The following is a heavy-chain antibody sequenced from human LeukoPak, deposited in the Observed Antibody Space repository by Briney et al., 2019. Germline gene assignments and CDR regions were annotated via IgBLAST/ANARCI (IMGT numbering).Heavy chain of an antibody. V-gene: IGHV3-64*01. CDR3: ARGAGYSSSWYHYCYYYGVDV. D-gene: IGHD6-13*01. CDR1: GFTFSSYA. CDR2: ISSNGGST. Sequence: PGGSLRLSCAASGFTFSSYAMHWVRQAPGKGLEYVSAISSNGGSTYYANSVKGRFTISRDNSKNTLYLQMGSPRAEDMAVYYCARGAGYSSSWYHYCYYYGVDVWRRGTTATVS. J-gene: IGHJ6*02.